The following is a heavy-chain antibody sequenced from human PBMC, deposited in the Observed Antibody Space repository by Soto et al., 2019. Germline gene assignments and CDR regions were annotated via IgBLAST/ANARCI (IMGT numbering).Heavy chain of an antibody. CDR1: GFTFGTTD. V-gene: IGHV3-23*01. CDR2: IDGSGGIT. Sequence: QLLQSGGGLVQPGGSLTLSCAASGFTFGTTDMSWVRQAPGEGLERVSTIDGSGGITYYSDSVKGRFTISRDNPRNPVYLQMNSLRGDDTALYYCVKNSAWFNTWGQGALVTVSS. J-gene: IGHJ5*02. D-gene: IGHD3-10*01. CDR3: VKNSAWFNT.